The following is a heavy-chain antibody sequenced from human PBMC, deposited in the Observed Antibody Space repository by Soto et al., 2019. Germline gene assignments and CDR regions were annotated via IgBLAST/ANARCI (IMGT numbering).Heavy chain of an antibody. CDR1: GFTFSTYA. D-gene: IGHD2-8*01. CDR2: ISGSGGST. J-gene: IGHJ5*02. CDR3: ARDSWANIRPFDP. Sequence: GGSLRLSCAASGFTFSTYAMSWVRQAPGKGLEWVSAISGSGGSTYYADSVEGRFTISRDNSKNTLHLQMNSLRVEDTAVYYCARDSWANIRPFDPWGQGTLVTVSS. V-gene: IGHV3-23*01.